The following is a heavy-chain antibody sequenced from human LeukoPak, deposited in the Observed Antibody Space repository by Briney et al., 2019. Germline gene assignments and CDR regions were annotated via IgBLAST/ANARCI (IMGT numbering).Heavy chain of an antibody. D-gene: IGHD1-26*01. J-gene: IGHJ4*02. CDR3: ARAPEGATPWADY. Sequence: ASVKVSCKASGSTFTRYYMHWVRQAPGQGLEWMGIINPSGGSISYAQKFQGRVSMTRDTSTSTVYMELNSLRSDDTAVYYCARAPEGATPWADYWGQGTLVIVSS. CDR2: INPSGGSI. CDR1: GSTFTRYY. V-gene: IGHV1-46*01.